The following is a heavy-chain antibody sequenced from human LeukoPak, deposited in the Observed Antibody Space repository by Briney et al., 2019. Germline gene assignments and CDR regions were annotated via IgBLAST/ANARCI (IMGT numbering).Heavy chain of an antibody. Sequence: SETLSLTCTVSGGSISSSSYYWGWIRQPPGKGLEWIGSIYYSGSTYYNPSLKSRVTISVDTSKNQFSLKLSSVTAADTAVYYCAGRVTGYSSGYVYWGQGTLVTVSS. J-gene: IGHJ4*02. CDR3: AGRVTGYSSGYVY. D-gene: IGHD5-18*01. CDR1: GGSISSSSYY. V-gene: IGHV4-39*01. CDR2: IYYSGST.